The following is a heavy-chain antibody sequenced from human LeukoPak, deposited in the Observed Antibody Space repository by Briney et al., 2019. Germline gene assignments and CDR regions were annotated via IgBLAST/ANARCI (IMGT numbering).Heavy chain of an antibody. J-gene: IGHJ4*02. Sequence: SGTLSHTCAVSGGSISSSNWWSWVRQPPGKGLEWIGEIYHSGSTNYNPSLKSRVTISVDKSKNQFSLKLSSVTAADTAVYYCARSSYYDFWSGSYYFDYWGQGTLVTVSS. V-gene: IGHV4-4*02. CDR1: GGSISSSNW. CDR3: ARSSYYDFWSGSYYFDY. CDR2: IYHSGST. D-gene: IGHD3-3*01.